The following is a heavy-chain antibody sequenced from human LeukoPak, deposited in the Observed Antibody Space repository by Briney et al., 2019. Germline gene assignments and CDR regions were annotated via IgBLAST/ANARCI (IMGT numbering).Heavy chain of an antibody. CDR3: ARNPTLQLWLPEARFDP. CDR1: GYTFTGYY. D-gene: IGHD5-18*01. J-gene: IGHJ5*02. V-gene: IGHV1-2*02. Sequence: GASVKVSCKASGYTFTGYYIHWVRQAPGQGLEWMGWINPNSGGTNFAQKFQARVTMTRDTSINTAYMEISRLRSDDTAVYYCARNPTLQLWLPEARFDPWGQGTLVTVSS. CDR2: INPNSGGT.